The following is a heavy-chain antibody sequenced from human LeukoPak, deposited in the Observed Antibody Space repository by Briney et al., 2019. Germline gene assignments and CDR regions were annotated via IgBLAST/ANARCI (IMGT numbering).Heavy chain of an antibody. D-gene: IGHD3-22*01. CDR2: ISAYNGNT. V-gene: IGHV1-18*01. J-gene: IGHJ4*02. Sequence: ASVKVYCKASGYTFTSYGIRWVRQAPGQGLEWMGWISAYNGNTNYAQKLQGRVTMTTDTSTSTAYMELRSLRSDDTAVYYCAREIYYYDSSGYPHFDHWGQGTLVTVSS. CDR3: AREIYYYDSSGYPHFDH. CDR1: GYTFTSYG.